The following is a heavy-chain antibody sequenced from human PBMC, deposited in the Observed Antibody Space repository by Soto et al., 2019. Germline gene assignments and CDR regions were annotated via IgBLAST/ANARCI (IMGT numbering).Heavy chain of an antibody. CDR2: INAGNGNT. CDR1: GYTFTSYA. Sequence: QVQLVQSGAEEKKPGASVKVFCKASGYTFTSYAMHWVRQAPGQRLEWMGWINAGNGNTKYSQKFQGRVTITRDTSASTAYMELSSLRSEDTAVYYCARNIVVVTALDYWGQGPLVTVSS. V-gene: IGHV1-3*05. CDR3: ARNIVVVTALDY. J-gene: IGHJ4*02. D-gene: IGHD2-21*02.